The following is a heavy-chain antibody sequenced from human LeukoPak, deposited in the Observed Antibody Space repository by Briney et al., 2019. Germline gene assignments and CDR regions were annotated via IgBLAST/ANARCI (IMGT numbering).Heavy chain of an antibody. CDR2: IYPVDSDT. CDR3: ARQLRCSSTSCYRGEDYYYYMDV. CDR1: GYSFTSYG. J-gene: IGHJ6*03. D-gene: IGHD2-2*01. V-gene: IGHV5-51*01. Sequence: GESLKISCKASGYSFTSYGIAWVRQITRKGLEWMGIIYPVDSDTTNSPSFQGHDTLSAYTPPSTTSLQCSSLKPSHTPLFSCARQLRCSSTSCYRGEDYYYYMDVWGKGTTVTVSS.